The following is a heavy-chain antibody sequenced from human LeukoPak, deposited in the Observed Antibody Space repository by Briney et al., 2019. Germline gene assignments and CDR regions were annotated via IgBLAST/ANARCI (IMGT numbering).Heavy chain of an antibody. Sequence: SETLSLTCTVSAGSISSSGYDWGWIRQPPGKGLEWIARIYYSGSTYYNPSLKSRVTISVDTSKNQLSLKLSSLTAADTAVYYCARHEYSGSYYGLSWFDPWGQGTLVTVSS. J-gene: IGHJ5*02. D-gene: IGHD1-26*01. CDR2: IYYSGST. CDR3: ARHEYSGSYYGLSWFDP. V-gene: IGHV4-39*01. CDR1: AGSISSSGYD.